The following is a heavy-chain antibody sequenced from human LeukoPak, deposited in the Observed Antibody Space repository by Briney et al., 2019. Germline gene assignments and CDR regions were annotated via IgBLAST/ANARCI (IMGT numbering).Heavy chain of an antibody. V-gene: IGHV4-61*02. D-gene: IGHD2-8*01. CDR2: IYTSGST. Sequence: SQTLSLTCTVSGGSISSGSYYWSWIRQPAGKGLEWIGRIYTSGSTNYNPSLKSRVTISVDTSKNHFSLKLSSVTAADTAVYYCASGYCTNGVCPNYFDYWGQGTLVTVSS. CDR1: GGSISSGSYY. CDR3: ASGYCTNGVCPNYFDY. J-gene: IGHJ4*02.